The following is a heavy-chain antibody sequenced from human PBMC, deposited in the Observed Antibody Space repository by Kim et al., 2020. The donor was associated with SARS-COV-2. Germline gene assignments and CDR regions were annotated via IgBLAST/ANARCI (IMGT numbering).Heavy chain of an antibody. J-gene: IGHJ4*02. D-gene: IGHD3-16*02. CDR3: AKGNDYVWGSYRFDY. V-gene: IGHV3-23*01. Sequence: DSVKGRFTISRDNSKNTLYLQMNSLRAEDTAVYYCAKGNDYVWGSYRFDYWGQGTLVTVSS.